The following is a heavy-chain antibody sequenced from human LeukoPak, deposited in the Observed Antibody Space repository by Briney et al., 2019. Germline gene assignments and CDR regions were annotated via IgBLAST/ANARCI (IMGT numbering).Heavy chain of an antibody. D-gene: IGHD2-8*02. V-gene: IGHV4-61*02. CDR3: ARVSGAGYDGRGVFDY. CDR2: ISSRYST. J-gene: IGHJ4*02. CDR1: GGSISSGPYY. Sequence: SETLSLTCTVSGGSISSGPYYWNWIRQPAGKGLEWIGRISSRYSTLYNPSLKSRLTLSIDTSNNQFSLSLNSVTAADTAIYYCARVSGAGYDGRGVFDYWGQGTLVTVSS.